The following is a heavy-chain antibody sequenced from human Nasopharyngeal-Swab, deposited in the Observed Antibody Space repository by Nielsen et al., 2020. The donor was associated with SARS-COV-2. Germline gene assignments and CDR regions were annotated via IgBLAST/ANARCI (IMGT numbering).Heavy chain of an antibody. V-gene: IGHV3-23*01. CDR3: AKKYGTRGWYVGLDY. CDR2: AGGNDGST. CDR1: GFGFSAFA. D-gene: IGHD6-19*01. J-gene: IGHJ4*02. Sequence: GESLKISCAASGFGFSAFAMSWVRQAPGKGLEWVSAAGGNDGSTFYADSVRGRFTISRDNSKNTLYLQMNSPRAEDTALYYCAKKYGTRGWYVGLDYWGQGTQVTVSS.